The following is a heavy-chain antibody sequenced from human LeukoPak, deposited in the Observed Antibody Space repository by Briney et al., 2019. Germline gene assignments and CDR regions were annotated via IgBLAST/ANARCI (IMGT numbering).Heavy chain of an antibody. V-gene: IGHV3-30*02. CDR1: GFTFNSYG. CDR2: IRYDGSDK. J-gene: IGHJ6*03. D-gene: IGHD2-2*01. CDR3: AKGSYYCSSSSCPQYYYYMDV. Sequence: GGSLRLSCAASGFTFNSYGMHWVRQAPGKGQEWVAFIRYDGSDKYYADSVKGRLTISRDNSKNTLYLQMSSLRAEDTAVYYCAKGSYYCSSSSCPQYYYYMDVWGKGTTVTVSS.